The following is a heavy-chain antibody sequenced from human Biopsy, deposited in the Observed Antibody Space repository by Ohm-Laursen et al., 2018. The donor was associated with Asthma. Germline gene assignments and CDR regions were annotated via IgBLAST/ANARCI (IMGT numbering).Heavy chain of an antibody. CDR3: VRHQYSSSWSTFDY. CDR1: GGSITSSSYY. J-gene: IGHJ4*02. CDR2: MYHSGSP. D-gene: IGHD3-22*01. Sequence: VTLSLTCTVSGGSITSSSYYWGWIRQPPGKGMEWFGSMYHSGSPYYHPSLKSRATISVDTPKNQLSRKMSLVTAADTAVYFCVRHQYSSSWSTFDYWGQGALVTVSS. V-gene: IGHV4-39*01.